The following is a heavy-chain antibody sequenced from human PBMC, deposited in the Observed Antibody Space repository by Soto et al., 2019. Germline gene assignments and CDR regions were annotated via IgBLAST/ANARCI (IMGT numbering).Heavy chain of an antibody. CDR1: GFTFSSYA. CDR2: IGESGTPT. CDR3: ARYTPGVRYYGMDV. J-gene: IGHJ6*02. V-gene: IGHV3-23*01. Sequence: EVQLLESGGGLVQPGGSLRLSCAASGFTFSSYAMKWVRQAPGKGLEWVSLIGESGTPTYYADSVKGRFTISRDNSGNTLLLEMYSMRAEDTAVYYCARYTPGVRYYGMDVWGQGTTVTVSS. D-gene: IGHD5-18*01.